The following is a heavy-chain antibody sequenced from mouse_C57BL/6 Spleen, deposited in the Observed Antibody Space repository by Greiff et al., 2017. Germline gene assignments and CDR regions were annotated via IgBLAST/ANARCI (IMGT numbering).Heavy chain of an antibody. CDR2: IHPNSGST. V-gene: IGHV1-64*01. CDR1: GYTFTSYW. J-gene: IGHJ4*01. Sequence: QVQLKQPGAELVKPGASVKLSCKASGYTFTSYWMHWVKQRPGQGLEWIGMIHPNSGSTNYNEKFKSKATLTVDKSSSTAYMQLSSLKSEDSAVYFCAREEVYDGYYDYAMDDWGQGTSVTVSS. D-gene: IGHD2-3*01. CDR3: AREEVYDGYYDYAMDD.